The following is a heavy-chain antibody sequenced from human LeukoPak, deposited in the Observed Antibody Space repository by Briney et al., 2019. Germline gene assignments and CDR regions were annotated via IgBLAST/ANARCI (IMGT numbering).Heavy chain of an antibody. CDR1: GFTVSSNS. D-gene: IGHD2-15*01. CDR3: ARRAGEYSHPHDY. J-gene: IGHJ4*02. CDR2: IYSGGKT. Sequence: PGGSLRLSCTVSGFTVSSNSWSWVRQAPGKGLEWVSFIYSGGKTHSSDSVKGRFTISRDNSKNTLYLQMSSLRAEDTAIYYCARRAGEYSHPHDYWGQGTLVTVS. V-gene: IGHV3-53*01.